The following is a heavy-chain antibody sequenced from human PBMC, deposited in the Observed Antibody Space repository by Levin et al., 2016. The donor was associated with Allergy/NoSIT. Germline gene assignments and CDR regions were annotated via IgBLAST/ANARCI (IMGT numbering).Heavy chain of an antibody. CDR1: GFSLTTSGVG. V-gene: IGHV2-5*02. CDR2: IYWDDDQ. D-gene: IGHD3-16*01. J-gene: IGHJ4*02. Sequence: SGPTLVKPTQTLTLTCTFSGFSLTTSGVGCRLDPVRPPGKALEWLAFIYWDDDQRYSPSLKSRLTITKDTSKNQVVLTMTNMDPVDTATYYCAHKKLISGFDYWGQGTLVTVSS. CDR3: AHKKLISGFDY.